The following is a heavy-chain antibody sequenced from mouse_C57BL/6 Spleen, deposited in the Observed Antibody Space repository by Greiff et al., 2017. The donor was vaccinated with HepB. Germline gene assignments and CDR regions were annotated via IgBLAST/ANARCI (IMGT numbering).Heavy chain of an antibody. CDR2: IDPSDSYT. D-gene: IGHD1-1*01. Sequence: QVQLQQPGAELVMPGASVKLSCKASGYTFTSYWMHWVKQRPGQGLEWIGEIDPSDSYTNYNQKFKGKSTLTVDKSSSTAYMQLSSLTSEDSAVYYCARSGITPVVDYWGQGTTLTVSS. CDR3: ARSGITPVVDY. V-gene: IGHV1-69*01. CDR1: GYTFTSYW. J-gene: IGHJ2*01.